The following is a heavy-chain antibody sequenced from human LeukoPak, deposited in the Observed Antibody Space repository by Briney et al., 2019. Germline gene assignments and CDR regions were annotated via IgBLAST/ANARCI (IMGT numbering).Heavy chain of an antibody. J-gene: IGHJ4*02. CDR1: GGSFSGYF. V-gene: IGHV4-34*01. CDR2: CNHSGNT. CDR3: PRGTQHYSHSNGYYSHDY. Sequence: SETLSLTCAVYGGSFSGYFWSWLRQPPGKGVEGCVECNHSGNTNYNPSLKSRATIFVETSKNQFSLTLNSVPAADAAGYYCPRGTQHYSHSNGYYSHDYWGQGTPPTAPS. D-gene: IGHD3-22*01.